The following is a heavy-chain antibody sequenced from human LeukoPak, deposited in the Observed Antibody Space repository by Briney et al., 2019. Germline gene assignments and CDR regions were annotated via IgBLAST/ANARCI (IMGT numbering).Heavy chain of an antibody. J-gene: IGHJ4*02. D-gene: IGHD2-8*02. CDR2: MNPNSGNT. Sequence: ASVKVSCKASGYSFTNYDINWVRQTTGQGLEWMGWMNPNSGNTGYAQKFQGRVTMTRNTSISTAYMELSSLRSEDTAVYYCARGVELLGYWGQGTLVTVSS. CDR1: GYSFTNYD. CDR3: ARGVELLGY. V-gene: IGHV1-8*02.